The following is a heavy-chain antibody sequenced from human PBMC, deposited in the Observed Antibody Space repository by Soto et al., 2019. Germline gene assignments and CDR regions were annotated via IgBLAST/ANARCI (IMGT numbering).Heavy chain of an antibody. V-gene: IGHV3-23*01. D-gene: IGHD6-6*01. CDR1: GFTFSRYA. J-gene: IGHJ4*02. Sequence: PWGSLRLSCAASGFTFSRYAITWVRQAPGKGLEWVSAISGSGGSTYYADSVKGRFTISRDNSKNTLYLQMNSLRAEDTAGYYCAKGKEYSSETFDYWGQGTLVTVS. CDR3: AKGKEYSSETFDY. CDR2: ISGSGGST.